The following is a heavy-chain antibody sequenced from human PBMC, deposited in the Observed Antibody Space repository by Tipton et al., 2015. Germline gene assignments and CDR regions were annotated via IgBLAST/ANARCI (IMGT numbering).Heavy chain of an antibody. J-gene: IGHJ6*02. D-gene: IGHD3-16*01. Sequence: SLRLSCAASGFTFTNYAVTWVRQAPGKGLEWVSAISGSGTSTYYAESVKGRFTISRDNPKSTLYLQMNSLRAEDTAVYHCARSVWASSSYRYYYGMDVWGQGTTVTVSS. CDR2: ISGSGTST. V-gene: IGHV3-23*01. CDR1: GFTFTNYA. CDR3: ARSVWASSSYRYYYGMDV.